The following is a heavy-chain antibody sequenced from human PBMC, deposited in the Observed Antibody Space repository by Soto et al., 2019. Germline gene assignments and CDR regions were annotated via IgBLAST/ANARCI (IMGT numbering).Heavy chain of an antibody. CDR1: GGSISSYY. J-gene: IGHJ4*02. CDR3: ARQAPYSSGWPIDY. Sequence: SETLSLTCTVSGGSISSYYWSWIRQPPGKGLEWIGYIYYSGSTNYNPSLKSRVTISVDTSKNQFSLKLSSVTAADTAVYYCARQAPYSSGWPIDYWGQGTLVTVS. CDR2: IYYSGST. D-gene: IGHD6-19*01. V-gene: IGHV4-59*08.